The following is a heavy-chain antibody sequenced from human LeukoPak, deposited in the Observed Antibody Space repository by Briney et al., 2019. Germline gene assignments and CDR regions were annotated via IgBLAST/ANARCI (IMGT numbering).Heavy chain of an antibody. CDR1: GYTFTSYW. J-gene: IGHJ4*02. V-gene: IGHV5-51*01. Sequence: GESLKISCRGSGYTFTSYWIGWARQMPGKGLEWMGIIYPGDSDTRYSPSFQGQVTISADKSISTAYLQWSSLKASDTAMYYCARQIRYSSGWYEYWGQGTLVTVSS. CDR3: ARQIRYSSGWYEY. D-gene: IGHD6-19*01. CDR2: IYPGDSDT.